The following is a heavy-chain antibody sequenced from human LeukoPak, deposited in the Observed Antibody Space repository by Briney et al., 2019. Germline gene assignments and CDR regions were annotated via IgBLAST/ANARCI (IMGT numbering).Heavy chain of an antibody. D-gene: IGHD5-24*01. CDR2: ISAYNGNT. V-gene: IGHV1-18*01. J-gene: IGHJ6*02. CDR3: ARGPITYYYYGMDV. Sequence: ASVKVSCKASGYTFTSYGISWVRQAPGQGLEWMGWISAYNGNTNYAQKLQGRVTMTTDTSTSAAYMELRSLRSDDTAVYYCARGPITYYYYGMDVWGQGTRVTVSS. CDR1: GYTFTSYG.